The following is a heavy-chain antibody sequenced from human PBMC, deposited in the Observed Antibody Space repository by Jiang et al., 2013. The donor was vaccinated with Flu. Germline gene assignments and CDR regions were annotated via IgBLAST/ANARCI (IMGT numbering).Heavy chain of an antibody. CDR3: ARDKDDSSGYYVLDAFDI. D-gene: IGHD3-22*01. J-gene: IGHJ3*02. CDR2: IIPIFGTA. V-gene: IGHV1-69*01. Sequence: GAEVKKPGSSVKVSCKASGGTFSSYAISWVRQAPGQGLEWMGGIIPIFGTANYAQKFQGRVTITADESTSTAYMELSSLRSEDTAVYYCARDKDDSSGYYVLDAFDIWGQGTMVTVSS. CDR1: GGTFSSYA.